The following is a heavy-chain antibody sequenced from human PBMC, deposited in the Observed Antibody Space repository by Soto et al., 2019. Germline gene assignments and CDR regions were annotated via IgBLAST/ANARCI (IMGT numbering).Heavy chain of an antibody. J-gene: IGHJ5*02. CDR2: IIPIFGTA. V-gene: IGHV1-69*13. CDR3: ARDRSDIVVVPAAGNWFDP. D-gene: IGHD2-2*01. Sequence: GASVKVSCKASGGTFSSYAISWVRQAPGQGLEWMGGIIPIFGTANYAQKFQGRVTITADESTSTAYMELGSLRSEDTAVYYCARDRSDIVVVPAAGNWFDPWGQGTLVTVSS. CDR1: GGTFSSYA.